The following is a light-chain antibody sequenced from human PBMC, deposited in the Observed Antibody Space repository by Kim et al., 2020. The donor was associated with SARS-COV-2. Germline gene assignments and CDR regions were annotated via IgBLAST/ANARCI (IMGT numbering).Light chain of an antibody. CDR1: SLRSYY. CDR3: NARDRSGNLVV. Sequence: ALGQTVRITCQGDSLRSYYASWYQQKTGQAPVLVIYAKNNRPSGIPDRFAGSSSGNTASLTITGAHAEDEADYYCNARDRSGNLVVFGGGTQLTVL. CDR2: AKN. J-gene: IGLJ2*01. V-gene: IGLV3-19*01.